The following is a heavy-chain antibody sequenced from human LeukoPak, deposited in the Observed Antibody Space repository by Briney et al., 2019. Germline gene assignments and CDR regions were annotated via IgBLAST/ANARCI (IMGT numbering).Heavy chain of an antibody. Sequence: GGSLRLSCATSGFTFSSYWMHWVRQAPGKGLVWVSRINSDGSSTTYADSVKGRFTISRDNAKNTLHLQMNSLRAEDTAVYYCTRSTYSSDAFDIWGQGTVVTVSS. D-gene: IGHD6-13*01. J-gene: IGHJ3*02. CDR1: GFTFSSYW. CDR3: TRSTYSSDAFDI. V-gene: IGHV3-74*01. CDR2: INSDGSST.